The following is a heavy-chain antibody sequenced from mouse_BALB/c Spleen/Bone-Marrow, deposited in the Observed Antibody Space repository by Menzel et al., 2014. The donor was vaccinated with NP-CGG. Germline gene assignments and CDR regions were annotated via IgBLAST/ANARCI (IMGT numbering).Heavy chain of an antibody. Sequence: VQLQQSGPELVKPGASVKISCKASGYSFTGYFMNWVMQSHGKSLEWIGRINPYNGDTFYNQKFKGKATLTVDKSSSTAHMEFRSLASEDSAVYYCARSGYYGSSYFDYWGQGTTLTVSS. D-gene: IGHD1-1*01. CDR1: GYSFTGYF. CDR2: INPYNGDT. V-gene: IGHV1-20*02. J-gene: IGHJ2*01. CDR3: ARSGYYGSSYFDY.